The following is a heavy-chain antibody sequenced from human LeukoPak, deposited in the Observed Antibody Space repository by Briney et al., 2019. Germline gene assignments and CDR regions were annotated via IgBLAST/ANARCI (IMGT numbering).Heavy chain of an antibody. Sequence: GGSLRLSCAASGFTFSSYGMHWVRQAPGKGLEWVAVISYDGSNKYYADSVKGRFTISRDNSKNTLYLQMNSLRAEDTAVYYCAIYRSSWYADYWGQGALVTVSS. J-gene: IGHJ4*02. V-gene: IGHV3-30*03. D-gene: IGHD6-13*01. CDR2: ISYDGSNK. CDR3: AIYRSSWYADY. CDR1: GFTFSSYG.